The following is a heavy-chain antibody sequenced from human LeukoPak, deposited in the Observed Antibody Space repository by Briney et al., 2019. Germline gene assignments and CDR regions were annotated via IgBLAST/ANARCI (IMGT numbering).Heavy chain of an antibody. D-gene: IGHD2-2*01. CDR2: IIPIFGTA. V-gene: IGHV1-69*05. Sequence: SVKVSCKASGGTFSSYAISWVRQAPGQGLEWMGGIIPIFGTANYAQKFQGRVTITTDESTSTAYMELRSLRSDDTAVYYCARDALSCSSTSCPLASWGQGTLVTVSS. J-gene: IGHJ5*01. CDR1: GGTFSSYA. CDR3: ARDALSCSSTSCPLAS.